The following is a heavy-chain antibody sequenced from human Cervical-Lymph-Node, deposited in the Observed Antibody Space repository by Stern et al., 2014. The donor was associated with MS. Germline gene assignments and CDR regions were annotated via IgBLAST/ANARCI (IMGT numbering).Heavy chain of an antibody. D-gene: IGHD1-1*01. Sequence: EVQLVESGAEVKKPGESVKISCEGSGYTFTSHWIAWVRQVPGKGLEWIGIIYPGDSDPRYSPSFQGRFTISADRSISTAYLQWLTLRASDTAMYYCARRGTTGTIDGFDIWGQGSMVTVSS. CDR3: ARRGTTGTIDGFDI. CDR1: GYTFTSHW. CDR2: IYPGDSDP. J-gene: IGHJ3*02. V-gene: IGHV5-51*01.